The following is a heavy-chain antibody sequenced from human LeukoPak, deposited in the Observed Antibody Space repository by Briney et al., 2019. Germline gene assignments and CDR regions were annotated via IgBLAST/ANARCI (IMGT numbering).Heavy chain of an antibody. V-gene: IGHV3-74*01. D-gene: IGHD2-2*01. J-gene: IGHJ1*01. CDR3: ARGGCTSCYRYFQH. Sequence: GGSLRLSCAASGFTFSSYWMHWVRQAPGKGLVWVSRINTDGSSTSYADSVKGRFTISRDNAKNSLYLQMNSLRAEDTAVYYCARGGCTSCYRYFQHWGQGTLVTVSS. CDR2: INTDGSST. CDR1: GFTFSSYW.